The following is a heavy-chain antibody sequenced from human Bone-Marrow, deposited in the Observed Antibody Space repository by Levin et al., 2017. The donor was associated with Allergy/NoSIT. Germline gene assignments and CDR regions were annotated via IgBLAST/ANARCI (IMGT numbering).Heavy chain of an antibody. CDR3: ARAAIFGWFDP. Sequence: GESLKISCAASGFTFSSYGMHWVRQAPGKGLEWVAVIWYDGSNKYYADSVKGRFTISRDNSKNTLYLQMNSLRAEDTAVYYCARAAIFGWFDPWGQGTLVTVSS. J-gene: IGHJ5*02. CDR2: IWYDGSNK. CDR1: GFTFSSYG. D-gene: IGHD3-3*01. V-gene: IGHV3-33*01.